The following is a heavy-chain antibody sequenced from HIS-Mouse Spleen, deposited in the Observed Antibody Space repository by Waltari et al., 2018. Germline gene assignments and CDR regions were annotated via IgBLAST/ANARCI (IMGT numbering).Heavy chain of an antibody. J-gene: IGHJ4*02. CDR1: GNTFTGHY. D-gene: IGHD3-22*01. V-gene: IGHV1-2*02. Sequence: QVQLVQSGAEVKKPGASVKVSCKASGNTFTGHYMHWVGRAPGQGLEWMGWINPNSGGTNYAQKFQGRVTMTRDTSISTAYMELSRLRSDDTAVYYCARDRGYYYDSSGYLDYWGQGTLVTVSS. CDR3: ARDRGYYYDSSGYLDY. CDR2: INPNSGGT.